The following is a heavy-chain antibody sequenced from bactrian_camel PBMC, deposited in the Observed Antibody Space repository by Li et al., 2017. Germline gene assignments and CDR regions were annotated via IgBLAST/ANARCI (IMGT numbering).Heavy chain of an antibody. J-gene: IGHJ6*01. CDR2: INTGGGTT. CDR3: ATDPLTVVAGTGY. CDR1: GFTFSSYW. D-gene: IGHD6*01. V-gene: IGHV3S1*01. Sequence: VQLVESGGGLVQPGGSLRLSCAASGFTFSSYWMYWVRQAPGKGLEWVSAINTGGGTTSFADSVKGRFTISRDNAKNTLYLQMNSLKTEDTAVYYCATDPLTVVAGTGYWGQGAQVTVS.